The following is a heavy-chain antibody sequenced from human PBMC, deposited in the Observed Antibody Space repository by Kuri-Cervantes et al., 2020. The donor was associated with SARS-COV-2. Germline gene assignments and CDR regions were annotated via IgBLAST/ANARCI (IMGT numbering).Heavy chain of an antibody. D-gene: IGHD3-3*01. Sequence: LTLSCAVSGYSISSGGYSWSWIRQPPGKGLEWIGSIYQAGSTFYNPPLKSRVSISLDRSKNQYSLNLSSVTAADTAVYYCVAAILGVDTGYFQHWGQGTLVTVSS. V-gene: IGHV4-30-2*01. CDR2: IYQAGST. J-gene: IGHJ1*01. CDR3: VAAILGVDTGYFQH. CDR1: GYSISSGGYS.